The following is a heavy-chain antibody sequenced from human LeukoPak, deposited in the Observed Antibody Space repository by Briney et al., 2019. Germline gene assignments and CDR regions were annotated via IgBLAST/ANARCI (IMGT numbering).Heavy chain of an antibody. CDR3: AKDLEKWLQSIDY. CDR2: ISSSSSYI. D-gene: IGHD5-24*01. J-gene: IGHJ4*02. V-gene: IGHV3-21*01. Sequence: GGSLRLSCAASGFTFSSYSMNWVRQAPGKGLEWVSSISSSSSYIYYADSVKGRFTISRDNAKNSLYLQINSLRPEDTAVYYCAKDLEKWLQSIDYWGQGTLVTVSS. CDR1: GFTFSSYS.